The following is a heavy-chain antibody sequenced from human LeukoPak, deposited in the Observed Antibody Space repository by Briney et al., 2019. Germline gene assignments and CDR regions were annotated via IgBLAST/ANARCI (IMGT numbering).Heavy chain of an antibody. J-gene: IGHJ4*02. CDR2: IYTSGST. CDR1: GGSISSGSYY. CDR3: ARDRYYYGSGSPH. V-gene: IGHV4-61*02. Sequence: SETLSLTCTVSGGSISSGSYYWSWIRQPAGKGLEWIGRIYTSGSTNYNPSLKSRVTISVDTSKNQFSLKLSSVTAADTAVYYCARDRYYYGSGSPHWGQGTLVTVSS. D-gene: IGHD3-10*01.